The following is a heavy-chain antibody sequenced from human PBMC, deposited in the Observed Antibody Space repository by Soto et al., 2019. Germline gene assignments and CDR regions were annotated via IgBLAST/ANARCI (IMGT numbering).Heavy chain of an antibody. V-gene: IGHV1-46*01. CDR1: GYTFTVDY. J-gene: IGHJ4*02. D-gene: IGHD1-26*01. CDR2: INPSGGYT. Sequence: GASVKVSCKESGYTFTVDYINWVRLAPGQGLEWLGIINPSGGYTTYAQRFLGRVTMTSDTSTSTVHMELGSLRAEDTAVYYCARGPPEGELLGPLWGQGTLVTVSS. CDR3: ARGPPEGELLGPL.